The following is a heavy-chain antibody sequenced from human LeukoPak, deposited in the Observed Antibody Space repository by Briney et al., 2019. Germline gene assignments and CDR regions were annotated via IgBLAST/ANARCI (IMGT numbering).Heavy chain of an antibody. CDR2: MNPNSGNT. J-gene: IGHJ4*02. Sequence: ASVKVSCKASGYTFTSYDINWVRQATGQGLEWMGWMNPNSGNTGYAQKLQGRVTMTTDTSTTTAYMELRSLRSDDTAVYYCARVKEIFGSGSYLGDYWGQGTLVTVSS. V-gene: IGHV1-8*01. CDR1: GYTFTSYD. CDR3: ARVKEIFGSGSYLGDY. D-gene: IGHD3-10*01.